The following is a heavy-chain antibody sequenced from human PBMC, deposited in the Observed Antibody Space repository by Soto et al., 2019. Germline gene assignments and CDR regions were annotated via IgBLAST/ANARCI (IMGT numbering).Heavy chain of an antibody. CDR3: VRQRTETVVIPPEYGGGRYYYYGLDV. Sequence: QVQLVESGGGVVQPGRSLRLSCVASGFTFSNLAMHWVRQAPGKGLEWVAVTSYDGTDKYYADSVRGRISISRDNSKNTLYLHMKGLRAEDTAVYYCVRQRTETVVIPPEYGGGRYYYYGLDVWGQGTTVTVSS. CDR2: TSYDGTDK. CDR1: GFTFSNLA. V-gene: IGHV3-30*03. J-gene: IGHJ6*02. D-gene: IGHD2-2*01.